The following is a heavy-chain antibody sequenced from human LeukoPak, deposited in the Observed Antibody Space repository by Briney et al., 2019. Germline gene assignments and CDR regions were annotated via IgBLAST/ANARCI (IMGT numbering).Heavy chain of an antibody. Sequence: SVKVSCKASGGTFSSYAISWVRQAPGQGLEWMGGIIPIFGTANYAQKFQGRVTVTADESTSTAYMELSSLRSEDTAVYYCAKVTGMTARPYYYYYYYGMDVWGQGTTVTVSS. V-gene: IGHV1-69*13. CDR2: IIPIFGTA. J-gene: IGHJ6*02. CDR1: GGTFSSYA. D-gene: IGHD3-22*01. CDR3: AKVTGMTARPYYYYYYYGMDV.